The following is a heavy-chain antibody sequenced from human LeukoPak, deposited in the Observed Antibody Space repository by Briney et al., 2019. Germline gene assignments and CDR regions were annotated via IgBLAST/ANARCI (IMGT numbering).Heavy chain of an antibody. CDR3: ATFGYNWNLGY. V-gene: IGHV3-74*03. D-gene: IGHD1-20*01. CDR1: GFTFSNYY. Sequence: GGSLRLSCAASGFTFSNYYVHWVRQPPGKGLVWVSRINSDGRDTTYVDSVKGRFTISRDNAKNTVYLQMNSLRAEDTAVYYCATFGYNWNLGYWGQGTLVTVSS. J-gene: IGHJ4*02. CDR2: INSDGRDT.